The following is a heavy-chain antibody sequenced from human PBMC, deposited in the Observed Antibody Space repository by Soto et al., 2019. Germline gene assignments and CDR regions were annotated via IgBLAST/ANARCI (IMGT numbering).Heavy chain of an antibody. J-gene: IGHJ5*02. D-gene: IGHD2-15*01. CDR1: GYTFTSYY. CDR2: INPSGGST. CDR3: ARDLVVVVAATLHYNWFDP. V-gene: IGHV1-46*03. Sequence: QVQLVQSGAEVKKPGASVKVSCKASGYTFTSYYMHWVRQAPGQGLEWMGIINPSGGSTSYAQKFQGRVTMTRDTSTSTVYMELSSLRSEDTAVYYCARDLVVVVAATLHYNWFDPWGQGTLVTVSS.